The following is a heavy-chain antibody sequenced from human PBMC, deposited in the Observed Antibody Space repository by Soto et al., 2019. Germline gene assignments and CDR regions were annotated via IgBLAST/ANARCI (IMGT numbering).Heavy chain of an antibody. Sequence: HGESLKISCKGSGYSFTSYWIGWVRQMPGKSLEWMGIIYPGDSDTRYSPSFQGQVTISADKSISTAYLQWSSLKASDTAMYYCARDLYCSGGSCQSGWFDPWGQGTLVTVS. J-gene: IGHJ5*02. D-gene: IGHD2-15*01. CDR2: IYPGDSDT. V-gene: IGHV5-51*01. CDR1: GYSFTSYW. CDR3: ARDLYCSGGSCQSGWFDP.